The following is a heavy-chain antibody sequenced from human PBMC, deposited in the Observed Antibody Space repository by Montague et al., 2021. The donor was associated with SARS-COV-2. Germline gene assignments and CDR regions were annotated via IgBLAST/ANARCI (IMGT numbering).Heavy chain of an antibody. V-gene: IGHV4-39*01. D-gene: IGHD2-2*01. J-gene: IGHJ5*02. CDR2: IHHSGTT. Sequence: SETLSLTCTVSGGSASRTSYYWAWIRQPPGKGLEWIVNIHHSGTTFYNLSLKSRVTISVDTSKNEVSLKLNSVTAADTAVYYCARQGGPAGKHWFDPWGQGTLVTVSS. CDR3: ARQGGPAGKHWFDP. CDR1: GGSASRTSYY.